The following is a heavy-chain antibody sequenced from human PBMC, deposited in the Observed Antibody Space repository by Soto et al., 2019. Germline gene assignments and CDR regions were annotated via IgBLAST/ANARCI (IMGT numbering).Heavy chain of an antibody. CDR3: ARACITGTTLFLCYYYGMDV. J-gene: IGHJ6*02. V-gene: IGHV3-21*01. Sequence: LRLSCAASGFTFSSYSMNWVRQAPGKGLEWVSSISSSSSYIYYADSVKGRFTISRDNAKNSLYLQMNSLRAEDTAVYYCARACITGTTLFLCYYYGMDVWGQGTTVTVSS. CDR1: GFTFSSYS. D-gene: IGHD1-20*01. CDR2: ISSSSSYI.